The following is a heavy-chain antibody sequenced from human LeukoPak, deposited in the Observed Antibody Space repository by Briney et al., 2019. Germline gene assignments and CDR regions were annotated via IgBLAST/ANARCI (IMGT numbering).Heavy chain of an antibody. D-gene: IGHD5-18*01. V-gene: IGHV1-46*01. J-gene: IGHJ4*02. Sequence: ASVKVSCKASGYTFTSYYMHWVRQAPGQGLEWMGIINPSGGSTSYAQNFQGRVIMTRDTSTSTVYMELSSLRSEDTAVYYCARELSRDTAMVAMAMDYWGQGTLVTVSS. CDR3: ARELSRDTAMVAMAMDY. CDR2: INPSGGST. CDR1: GYTFTSYY.